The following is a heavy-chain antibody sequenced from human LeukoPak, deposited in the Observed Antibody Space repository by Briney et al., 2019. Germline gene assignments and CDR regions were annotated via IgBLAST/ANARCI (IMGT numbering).Heavy chain of an antibody. D-gene: IGHD4-11*01. CDR2: IYYCGST. J-gene: IGHJ6*03. Sequence: PSETLSLTCTVSGGSISSYYWSWIRQPPGRGLEWIGYIYYCGSTNYNPSLKSRVTISVDTSKNQFSLKLSSVTAADTAVYYCARYSNYGDYYYYYMDVWGKGTTVTVSS. CDR1: GGSISSYY. V-gene: IGHV4-59*01. CDR3: ARYSNYGDYYYYYMDV.